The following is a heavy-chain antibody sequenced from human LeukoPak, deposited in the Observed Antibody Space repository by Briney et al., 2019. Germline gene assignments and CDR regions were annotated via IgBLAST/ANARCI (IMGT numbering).Heavy chain of an antibody. CDR1: GYTFTGYY. CDR3: ALMVRGVIMGNWFDP. J-gene: IGHJ5*02. V-gene: IGHV1-2*02. D-gene: IGHD3-10*01. CDR2: INPNSGGT. Sequence: ASVKVSCKASGYTFTGYYMHWVRQAPGQGLEWMGWINPNSGGTNHAQKFQGRVTMTRDTSISTAYMELSRLRSDDTAVYYCALMVRGVIMGNWFDPWGQGTLVTVSS.